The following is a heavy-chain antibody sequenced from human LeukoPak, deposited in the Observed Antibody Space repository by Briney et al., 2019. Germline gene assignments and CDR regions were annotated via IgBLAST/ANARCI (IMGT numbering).Heavy chain of an antibody. V-gene: IGHV1-8*03. CDR2: MNPNSGNT. CDR3: ARRAGAYSHPYDY. D-gene: IGHD4/OR15-4a*01. CDR1: GGTFSSYA. Sequence: ASVKVSCKASGGTFSSYAISWVRQATGQGLEWMGWMNPNSGNTGYAQKFQGRVTITRNTSISTAYMELSSLRSDDTAVYYCARRAGAYSHPYDYWGQGTLVTVSS. J-gene: IGHJ4*02.